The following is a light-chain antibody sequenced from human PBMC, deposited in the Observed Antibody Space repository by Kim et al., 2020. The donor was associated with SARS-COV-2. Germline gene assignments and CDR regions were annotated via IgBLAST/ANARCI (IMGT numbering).Light chain of an antibody. V-gene: IGKV1-5*03. CDR3: QQYYDYWT. J-gene: IGKJ1*01. CDR1: QSITDW. CDR2: KTS. Sequence: LSASGGDRVTITCRASQSITDWVAWYQQKPGKAPKLLIHKTSSLEKGVPSRFSGSGSATEFTLTISSLQPDDFATYYCQQYYDYWTFGQGTKLEI.